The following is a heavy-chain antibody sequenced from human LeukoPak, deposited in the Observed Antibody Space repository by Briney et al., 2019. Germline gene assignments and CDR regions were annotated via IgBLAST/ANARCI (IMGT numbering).Heavy chain of an antibody. V-gene: IGHV4-59*12. Sequence: PSETLSLTCTVSGGSISSYYWSWIRQPPGKGLEWIGYIYYSGSTNYNPSLKSRVTISVDRSKNQFSLKLSSVTAADTAVYYCARGYCSGGSCYPVDFDYWGQGTLVTVSS. CDR2: IYYSGST. CDR1: GGSISSYY. J-gene: IGHJ4*02. D-gene: IGHD2-15*01. CDR3: ARGYCSGGSCYPVDFDY.